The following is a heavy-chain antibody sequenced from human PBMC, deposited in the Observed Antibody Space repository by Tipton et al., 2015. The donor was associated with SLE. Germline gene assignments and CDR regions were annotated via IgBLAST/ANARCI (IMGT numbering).Heavy chain of an antibody. J-gene: IGHJ4*02. V-gene: IGHV4-31*03. Sequence: TLSLTCTVSGGSISTTTNYWGWIRQHPGKGLEWIGYSHYSGNTYYNTSLKSRVTISVDTSKNQFSLKLSSVTAADTAVYYCARGGGDNWKPRFDLWGQGILVAVSS. CDR3: ARGGGDNWKPRFDL. D-gene: IGHD1-20*01. CDR2: SHYSGNT. CDR1: GGSISTTTNY.